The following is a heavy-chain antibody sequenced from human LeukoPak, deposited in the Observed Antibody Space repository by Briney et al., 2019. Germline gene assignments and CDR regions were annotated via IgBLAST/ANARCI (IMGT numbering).Heavy chain of an antibody. Sequence: ASVKVSCKVSGYTLTELSMHWVRQAPGKGLEWMGGFDPEDGETIYAQKFQGRVTMTRDTSTSTAYMELSSLGSEDTAVYYCARGGSSYNDEHEEFDYWGQGTVVTVSS. CDR2: FDPEDGET. CDR1: GYTLTELS. CDR3: ARGGSSYNDEHEEFDY. J-gene: IGHJ4*02. D-gene: IGHD3-22*01. V-gene: IGHV1-24*01.